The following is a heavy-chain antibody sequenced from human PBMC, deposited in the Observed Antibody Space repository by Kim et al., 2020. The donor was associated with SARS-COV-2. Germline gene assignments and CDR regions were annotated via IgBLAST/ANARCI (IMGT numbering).Heavy chain of an antibody. Sequence: ADSVKGRFTISRDNSKSTLYLQMDSLRAEDTAVYFCARKNVPMAGGNCFDPWGQGTLVIVSS. V-gene: IGHV3-23*01. J-gene: IGHJ5*02. CDR3: ARKNVPMAGGNCFDP. D-gene: IGHD2-21*01.